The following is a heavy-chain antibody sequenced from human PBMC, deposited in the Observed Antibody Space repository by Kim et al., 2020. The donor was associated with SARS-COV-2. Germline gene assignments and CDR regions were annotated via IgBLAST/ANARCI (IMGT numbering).Heavy chain of an antibody. CDR2: IYTSGST. J-gene: IGHJ4*02. CDR1: GGSISSGSYY. CDR3: ARTDSSGYGATPFDY. D-gene: IGHD3-22*01. V-gene: IGHV4-61*02. Sequence: SETLSLTCTVSGGSISSGSYYWSWIRQPAGKGLEWIGRIYTSGSTNYNPSLKSRVTISVDTSKNQFSLKLSSVTAADTAVYYCARTDSSGYGATPFDYWGQGTLVTVSS.